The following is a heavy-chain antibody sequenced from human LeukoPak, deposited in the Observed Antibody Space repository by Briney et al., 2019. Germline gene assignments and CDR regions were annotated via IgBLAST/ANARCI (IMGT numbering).Heavy chain of an antibody. CDR1: GFTVSSNY. CDR3: ARVGILTGYYYYYMDV. CDR2: IYSGGIT. V-gene: IGHV3-53*01. J-gene: IGHJ6*03. D-gene: IGHD3-9*01. Sequence: PGGSLRLSCAASGFTVSSNYMSWVRQAPGKGLEWVSIIYSGGITYYADSVKGRFTISRDNSKNTLYLQMNSLRAEDTAVYYCARVGILTGYYYYYMDVWGKGTTVTISS.